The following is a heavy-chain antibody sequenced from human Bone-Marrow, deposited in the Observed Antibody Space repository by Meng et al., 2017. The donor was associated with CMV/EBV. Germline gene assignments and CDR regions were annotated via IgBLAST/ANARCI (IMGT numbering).Heavy chain of an antibody. Sequence: SCAISGDSVSSNSAAWNWIRQSPSRGLEWLGRTYYRSKWYNDYAVSVKSRITINPDTSKNQFSLQLNSVTPEDTAVYYCAREEEANMIVAFDIWGQGKMVTVAS. D-gene: IGHD3-22*01. CDR3: AREEEANMIVAFDI. CDR1: GDSVSSNSAA. CDR2: TYYRSKWYN. V-gene: IGHV6-1*01. J-gene: IGHJ3*02.